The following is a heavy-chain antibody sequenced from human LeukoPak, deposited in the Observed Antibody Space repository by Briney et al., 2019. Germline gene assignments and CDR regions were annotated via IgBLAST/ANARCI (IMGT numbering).Heavy chain of an antibody. J-gene: IGHJ4*02. Sequence: GGSLRLSCAASGFTFSDYYMSWIRQAPVKGLEWVSYISSSGSTIYYADSVKGRFTISRDNAKNSLYLQMNSLRAEDTAVYYCARDLTVYGDYQGTFDYWGQGTLVTVSS. D-gene: IGHD4-17*01. V-gene: IGHV3-11*01. CDR1: GFTFSDYY. CDR3: ARDLTVYGDYQGTFDY. CDR2: ISSSGSTI.